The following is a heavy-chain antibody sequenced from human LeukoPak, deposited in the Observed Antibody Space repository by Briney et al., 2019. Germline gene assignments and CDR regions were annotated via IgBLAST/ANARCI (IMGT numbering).Heavy chain of an antibody. D-gene: IGHD1-7*01. V-gene: IGHV1-18*01. CDR2: ISAYNSNT. CDR1: GYTFISYG. J-gene: IGHJ6*02. CDR3: ARDRWGTSGMDV. Sequence: ASVTVSCKASGYTFISYGFSWVRQAPGQGLEWMGWISAYNSNTNCAQKFQDRVTMTTDTSTSTAYMELRSLRSDDTAVYYCARDRWGTSGMDVWGQGTTVTVSS.